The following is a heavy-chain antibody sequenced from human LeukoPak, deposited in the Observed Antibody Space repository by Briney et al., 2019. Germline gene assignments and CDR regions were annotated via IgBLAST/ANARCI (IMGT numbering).Heavy chain of an antibody. CDR1: GGSISSYY. D-gene: IGHD1-26*01. V-gene: IGHV4-59*01. J-gene: IGHJ4*02. CDR2: IYYSGST. CDR3: ARAARRVGATFDY. Sequence: SETLSLTCTVSGGSISSYYWSWIRQPPGKGLEWTGYIYYSGSTNYNPSLKSRVTISVDTSKNQFSLKLSSVTAADTAVYYCARAARRVGATFDYWGQGTLVTVSS.